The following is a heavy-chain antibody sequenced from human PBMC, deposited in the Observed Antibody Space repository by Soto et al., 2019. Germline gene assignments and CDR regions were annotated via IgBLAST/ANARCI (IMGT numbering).Heavy chain of an antibody. Sequence: SVKVSCKASGGTFSSYGISWVRQAPGRGLEWMGGIIPLFGTTNYAQKFRGRVTVTADESTGTAYMELRGLRFEDTAVYYCARAHGSSWYNWFDPWGQGTLVTVSS. CDR1: GGTFSSYG. J-gene: IGHJ5*02. CDR3: ARAHGSSWYNWFDP. CDR2: IIPLFGTT. V-gene: IGHV1-69*13. D-gene: IGHD6-13*01.